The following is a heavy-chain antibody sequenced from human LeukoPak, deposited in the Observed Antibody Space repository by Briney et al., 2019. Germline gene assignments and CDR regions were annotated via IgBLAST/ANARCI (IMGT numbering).Heavy chain of an antibody. D-gene: IGHD6-19*01. CDR3: AGTNTYSSGWYGLGAFDI. J-gene: IGHJ3*02. CDR2: ISAYNGNR. Sequence: ASVRVSCKASGYTFTKYDINWVRQAPGQGLEWMGWISAYNGNRHYAQKFQGRVTMTTDTSTSTAYMELSSLRSEDTAVYYCAGTNTYSSGWYGLGAFDIWGQGTMVTVSS. V-gene: IGHV1-18*01. CDR1: GYTFTKYD.